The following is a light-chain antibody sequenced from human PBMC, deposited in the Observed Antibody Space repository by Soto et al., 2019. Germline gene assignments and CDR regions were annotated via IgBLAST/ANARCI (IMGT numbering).Light chain of an antibody. CDR2: DVD. Sequence: QSALTQPASVSGSPGQSITISCTGTSNDVGGYNYVSWYQQHPGKAPKLMIYDVDNRPSGVSNRFSGSKSGNTASLTISGLKAEDEADYYCSSYTSSSTLVFGTGTKLTVL. J-gene: IGLJ1*01. CDR3: SSYTSSSTLV. V-gene: IGLV2-14*03. CDR1: SNDVGGYNY.